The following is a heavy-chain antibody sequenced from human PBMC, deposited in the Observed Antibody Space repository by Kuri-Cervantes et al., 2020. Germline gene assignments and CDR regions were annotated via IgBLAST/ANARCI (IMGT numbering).Heavy chain of an antibody. Sequence: KVSCKGFGYSFGTYWIGWVRQMPGKGLEWMGVIYPGDSDTRYSPSFQGQVTISADKSISTAYLQWSSLKASDTAMYYCARREQLGDCFDYWGQGTLVTVSS. CDR3: ARREQLGDCFDY. V-gene: IGHV5-51*01. CDR1: GYSFGTYW. CDR2: IYPGDSDT. D-gene: IGHD6-6*01. J-gene: IGHJ4*02.